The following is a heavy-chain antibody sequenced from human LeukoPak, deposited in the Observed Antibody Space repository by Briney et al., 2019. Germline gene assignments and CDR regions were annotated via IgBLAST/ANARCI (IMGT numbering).Heavy chain of an antibody. CDR2: ISSSSSYI. CDR3: ARDAYSGSYRFDY. V-gene: IGHV3-21*01. Sequence: GGSLRLSCAASGFTFSSYSMNWVRQAPGKGLEWVSSISSSSSYIYYADSVKGRFTISRDNAKNSLYLQMNSLRAEDTAVYYCARDAYSGSYRFDYWGQGTLVTVPS. J-gene: IGHJ4*02. D-gene: IGHD1-26*01. CDR1: GFTFSSYS.